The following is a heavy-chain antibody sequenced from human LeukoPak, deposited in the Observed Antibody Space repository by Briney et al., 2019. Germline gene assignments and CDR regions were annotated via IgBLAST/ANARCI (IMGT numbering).Heavy chain of an antibody. J-gene: IGHJ4*02. D-gene: IGHD5-12*01. CDR3: AKDPYVAGGYPFDS. V-gene: IGHV3-23*01. CDR2: ITGSGGDT. Sequence: GGSLRLSCAASGFTFSSYAMNWARQAPGKGLEWVSTITGSGGDTYYADSVKGRFTISRDNSKNTLYLQMNSLRAEDTAIYYCAKDPYVAGGYPFDSWGQGSLVTVSS. CDR1: GFTFSSYA.